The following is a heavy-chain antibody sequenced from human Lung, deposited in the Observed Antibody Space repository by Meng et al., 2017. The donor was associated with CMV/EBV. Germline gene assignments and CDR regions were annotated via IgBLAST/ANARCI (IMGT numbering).Heavy chain of an antibody. CDR1: GFTVSSNY. CDR2: LHSDGFT. CDR3: ARGILGGYYDSRGYVTDF. Sequence: GESXKISCAASGFTVSSNYMSWVRQAPGKGLEWISVLHSDGFTKYADSVKGRFTISRDNPKNTLYLEMSSLRTEDTAVYYRARGILGGYYDSRGYVTDFWGQGXLVTVSS. J-gene: IGHJ4*02. D-gene: IGHD3-22*01. V-gene: IGHV3-66*02.